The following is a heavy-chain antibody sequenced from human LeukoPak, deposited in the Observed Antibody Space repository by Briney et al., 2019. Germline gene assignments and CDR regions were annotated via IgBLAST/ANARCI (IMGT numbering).Heavy chain of an antibody. Sequence: ASVKVSCKXSGYTFTGYYMHWVRQAPRQGLEWMGRIHPNSGGTNYAQKFQGRVTMTRDTSISTAYMELSRLRSDDTAVYYCAYSTSGYDYYWGQGTLVTVSS. J-gene: IGHJ4*02. V-gene: IGHV1-2*06. D-gene: IGHD5-12*01. CDR3: AYSTSGYDYY. CDR2: IHPNSGGT. CDR1: GYTFTGYY.